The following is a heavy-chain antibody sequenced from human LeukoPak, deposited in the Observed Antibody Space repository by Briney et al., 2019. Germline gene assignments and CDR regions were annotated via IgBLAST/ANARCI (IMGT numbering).Heavy chain of an antibody. J-gene: IGHJ4*02. CDR1: GYTFTNYD. CDR2: INAYNGNT. Sequence: ASVKVSFKASGYTFTNYDISWVRQAPGQGVEGMGWINAYNGNTNYAQKFQGRVTMTTDTSTSTAYMELRSLRSDDTAVYYCGRQVYSSGTYYSDYWGQGTLVTVSS. CDR3: GRQVYSSGTYYSDY. V-gene: IGHV1-18*01. D-gene: IGHD6-19*01.